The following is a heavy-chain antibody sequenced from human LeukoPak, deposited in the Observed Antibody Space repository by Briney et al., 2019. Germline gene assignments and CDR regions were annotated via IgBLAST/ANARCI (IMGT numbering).Heavy chain of an antibody. D-gene: IGHD3-22*01. CDR2: IKQDGTEK. J-gene: IGHJ4*02. CDR3: AKGSSYYDSSGPFDY. V-gene: IGHV3-7*03. CDR1: GFTFTTYW. Sequence: GGSLRLSCAASGFTFTTYWMSWVRQPPGKGLEGVANIKQDGTEKYYVDSVKGRFSISRDNSKNTMYLQMNSLRAEDTAVYYCAKGSSYYDSSGPFDYWGQGTLVTVSS.